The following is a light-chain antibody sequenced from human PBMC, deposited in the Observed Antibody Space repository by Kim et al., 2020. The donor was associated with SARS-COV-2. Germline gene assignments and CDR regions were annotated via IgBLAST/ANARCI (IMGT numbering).Light chain of an antibody. CDR1: QNIGRN. CDR2: GAS. V-gene: IGKV3D-15*01. CDR3: QQYNALYT. J-gene: IGKJ2*01. Sequence: LSVSPGDRATLSCRARQNIGRNLAWCQEKPGQVPRLLIYGASTRATGISARFSGSGSETEFTLTISSLQSEDFAVYYCQQYNALYTFGQGTKLEI.